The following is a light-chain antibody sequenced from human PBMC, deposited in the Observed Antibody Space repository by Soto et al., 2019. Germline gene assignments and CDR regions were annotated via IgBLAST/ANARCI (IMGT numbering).Light chain of an antibody. CDR1: QSVSSW. J-gene: IGKJ1*01. CDR3: QQYISLPKT. CDR2: DAS. V-gene: IGKV1-5*01. Sequence: DIQMTQSPPTLPAFVGDTVTITCRASQSVSSWLAWYQQKPGTAPNLLIYDASSLASGVPSRSSGSGSGTKFTLTIRSLQPDDFATYYCQQYISLPKTFGQGTKV.